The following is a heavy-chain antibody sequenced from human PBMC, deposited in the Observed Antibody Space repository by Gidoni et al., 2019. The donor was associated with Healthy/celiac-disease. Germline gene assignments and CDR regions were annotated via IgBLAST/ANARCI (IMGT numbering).Heavy chain of an antibody. J-gene: IGHJ6*02. CDR2: ISAYNGNT. CDR3: ARPSNIAGPYYYYGMDV. CDR1: GYTFTSYG. V-gene: IGHV1-18*01. D-gene: IGHD6-13*01. Sequence: QVQLVQSGAEVKKPGASGKVSCQASGYTFTSYGISWVRQAPGQGLEWMGWISAYNGNTNYAQKLQGRVTMTTDTSTSTAYMELRSLRSDDTAVYYCARPSNIAGPYYYYGMDVWGQGTTVTVSS.